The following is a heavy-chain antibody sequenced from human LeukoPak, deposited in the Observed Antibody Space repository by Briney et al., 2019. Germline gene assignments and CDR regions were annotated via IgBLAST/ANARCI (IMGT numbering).Heavy chain of an antibody. V-gene: IGHV1-18*01. Sequence: ASVKVSFKASGYTFTSYGISWVRQAPGQGLEWMGWISAYNGNTNYAQKLQGRVTMTTDTSTSTAYMELRSLRSDDTAVYYCARDRGYGSGSYYNPRWFDPWGQGTLVTVSS. CDR3: ARDRGYGSGSYYNPRWFDP. CDR2: ISAYNGNT. D-gene: IGHD3-10*01. CDR1: GYTFTSYG. J-gene: IGHJ5*02.